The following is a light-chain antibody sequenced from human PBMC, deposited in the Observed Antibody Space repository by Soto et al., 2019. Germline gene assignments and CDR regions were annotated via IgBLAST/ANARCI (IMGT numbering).Light chain of an antibody. CDR2: GAS. V-gene: IGKV3-20*01. Sequence: EIVLTQSPGTLSLSPGERATLSCRASQSVSSSYLAWYQQKPGQAPRLLIYGASSRATGIPDRFSGSGSGTDFTLTISRLDPEDFAVYYCQHHGTFGQGTKVEIK. CDR1: QSVSSSY. J-gene: IGKJ1*01. CDR3: QHHGT.